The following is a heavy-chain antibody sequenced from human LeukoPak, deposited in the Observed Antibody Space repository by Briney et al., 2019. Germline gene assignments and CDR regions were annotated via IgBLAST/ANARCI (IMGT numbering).Heavy chain of an antibody. V-gene: IGHV5-51*01. J-gene: IGHJ4*02. CDR1: GYSFTSYW. Sequence: GESLKISCKGSGYSFTSYWIGWVRQVPGKGLEWMGIIYGADSDSRYSPSFQGQVTVSADKSINTAYLQWSSLKASDTAMYYCARHRTYRSGWYSDYWGQGTLVTVSS. D-gene: IGHD6-19*01. CDR3: ARHRTYRSGWYSDY. CDR2: IYGADSDS.